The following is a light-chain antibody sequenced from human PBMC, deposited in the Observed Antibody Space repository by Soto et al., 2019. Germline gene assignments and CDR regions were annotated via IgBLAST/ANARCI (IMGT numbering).Light chain of an antibody. CDR3: HQYGGSPPFT. CDR1: QSVSSNS. CDR2: GAS. Sequence: EIVLTQSPGTLSLSPGERATLSCRASQSVSSNSLAWYQQKPGQAPRLLIYGASNRASGIPDRFSGGASGTGFTLTINRLEPEDFAVYFCHQYGGSPPFTFGQGTKVEIK. V-gene: IGKV3-20*01. J-gene: IGKJ2*01.